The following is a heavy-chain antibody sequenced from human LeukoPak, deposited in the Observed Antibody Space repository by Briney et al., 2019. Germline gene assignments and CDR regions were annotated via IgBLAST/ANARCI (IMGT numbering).Heavy chain of an antibody. CDR1: GGSISSSSYY. J-gene: IGHJ5*02. CDR2: IYYSGST. V-gene: IGHV4-39*07. CDR3: AREFHYCSGGSCYSRWFDP. D-gene: IGHD2-15*01. Sequence: PSETLSLTCTVSGGSISSSSYYWGWIRQPPGKGLEWIGSIYYSGSTYYNPSLKSRVTISVDTSKNQFSLKLSSVTAADTAVYYCAREFHYCSGGSCYSRWFDPWGQGTLVTVSS.